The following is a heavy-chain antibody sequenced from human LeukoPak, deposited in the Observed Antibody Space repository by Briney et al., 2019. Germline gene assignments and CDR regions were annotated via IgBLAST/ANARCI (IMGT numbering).Heavy chain of an antibody. V-gene: IGHV3-74*01. CDR3: ARGLYYTYYFDY. CDR1: GFTFSSYW. D-gene: IGHD3-3*01. J-gene: IGHJ4*02. Sequence: GGSLRLSCAASGFTFSSYWMHWVRQAPGKGLVWVSRINSDGSSTSYADSVKGRFTISRDNAKNSLYLQMNSLRAEDTAVYYCARGLYYTYYFDYWGQGTLVTVSS. CDR2: INSDGSST.